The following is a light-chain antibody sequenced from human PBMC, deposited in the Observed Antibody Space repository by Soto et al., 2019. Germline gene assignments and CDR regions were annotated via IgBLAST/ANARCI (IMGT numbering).Light chain of an antibody. J-gene: IGKJ2*01. Sequence: DIVMTQSPDSLAVSLGERATINCKSSQSVLYSSNNKNYLAWYQQKPGQPPKLLIYWASTRESGVPDRFSGSGSGTDFTLTSSSLQAEDVAVYYCQQYYRVGYTFGQGTKLEIK. V-gene: IGKV4-1*01. CDR1: QSVLYSSNNKNY. CDR2: WAS. CDR3: QQYYRVGYT.